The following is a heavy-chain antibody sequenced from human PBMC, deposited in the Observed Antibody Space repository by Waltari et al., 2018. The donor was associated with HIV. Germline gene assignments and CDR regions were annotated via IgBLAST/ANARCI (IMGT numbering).Heavy chain of an antibody. CDR1: GGSISSSNW. CDR3: ARGVDYDSSDAFDI. V-gene: IGHV4-4*02. J-gene: IGHJ3*02. Sequence: QVQLQESGPGLVKPSGTLSLTCAVSGGSISSSNWWIWVRQPPGKGLEWIGEIYHGGSTNYNPSLRSRVTISVDKSKNQFSLKLSAVTAADTAVYYCARGVDYDSSDAFDIWGQGIMVTVFS. D-gene: IGHD3-22*01. CDR2: IYHGGST.